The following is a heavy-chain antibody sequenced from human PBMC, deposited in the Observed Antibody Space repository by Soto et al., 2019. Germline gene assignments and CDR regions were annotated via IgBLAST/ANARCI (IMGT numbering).Heavy chain of an antibody. D-gene: IGHD6-6*01. CDR2: IIPIFGTA. V-gene: IGHV1-69*13. CDR1: GGTFSSYA. J-gene: IGHJ6*02. Sequence: AASVKVSCKASGGTFSSYAISWVRQAPGQGLEWMGGIIPIFGTANYAHKFQGRVTITADESTSTAYMELSSLRSEDTAVYYCARDQDSSSTSRGYYYYYYGMDVWGQGTTVTVSS. CDR3: ARDQDSSSTSRGYYYYYYGMDV.